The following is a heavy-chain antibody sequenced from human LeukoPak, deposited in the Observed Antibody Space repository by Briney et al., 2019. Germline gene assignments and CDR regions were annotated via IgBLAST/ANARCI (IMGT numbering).Heavy chain of an antibody. CDR3: AVPLLRDAFDI. J-gene: IGHJ3*02. Sequence: ASVKVSCKASGYTFTSYYMHWVRQAPGQGLEWMGIINPSGGSTSYAQKFQGRVTMTRDTSTSTVYMELSSLRSEDTAVYYCAVPLLRDAFDIWGQGTMVTVSS. CDR2: INPSGGST. D-gene: IGHD3-10*01. CDR1: GYTFTSYY. V-gene: IGHV1-46*01.